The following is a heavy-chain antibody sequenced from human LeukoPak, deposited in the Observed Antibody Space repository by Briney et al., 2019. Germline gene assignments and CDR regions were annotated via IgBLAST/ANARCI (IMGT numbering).Heavy chain of an antibody. CDR3: VQGAVATMDDYFDY. Sequence: NPSETLSLTCAVYGGSLSGYYWSWIRQPPGKGLEWIGEINHSGSTNYNPSLKSRVTISVDTSKNQFSLKPSSVTAADTAVYYCVQGAVATMDDYFDYWGQGTLVTVCS. D-gene: IGHD5-12*01. V-gene: IGHV4-34*01. CDR2: INHSGST. J-gene: IGHJ4*02. CDR1: GGSLSGYY.